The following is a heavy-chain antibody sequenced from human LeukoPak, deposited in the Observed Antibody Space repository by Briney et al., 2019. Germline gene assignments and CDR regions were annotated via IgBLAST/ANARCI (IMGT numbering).Heavy chain of an antibody. CDR2: ISGSGGST. Sequence: GGSLRLSCAASGFTFSSYAMSWVRQAPGKGLEWVSAISGSGGSTYHADSVKGRFTISRDNSKNTLYLQMNSLRAEDTAVYYCAKDQRYSSGWYYFDYWGQGTLVTVSS. CDR1: GFTFSSYA. V-gene: IGHV3-23*01. D-gene: IGHD6-19*01. J-gene: IGHJ4*02. CDR3: AKDQRYSSGWYYFDY.